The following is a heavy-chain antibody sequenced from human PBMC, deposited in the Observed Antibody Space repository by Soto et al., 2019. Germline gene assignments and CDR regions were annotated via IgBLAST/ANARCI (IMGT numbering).Heavy chain of an antibody. CDR2: IYNSGKT. Sequence: QLQLQESGPGLVKPSETVSLTCTVSGDSISSSILYCGWIRQPPGKGLEWIGSIYNSGKTYYSPSLESRVTISVDTSKNQFSLKLSSVTAADTAVYYCARHGSNSGSYSEYFQYWGQGTLVAVSS. D-gene: IGHD1-26*01. CDR3: ARHGSNSGSYSEYFQY. CDR1: GDSISSSILY. V-gene: IGHV4-39*01. J-gene: IGHJ1*01.